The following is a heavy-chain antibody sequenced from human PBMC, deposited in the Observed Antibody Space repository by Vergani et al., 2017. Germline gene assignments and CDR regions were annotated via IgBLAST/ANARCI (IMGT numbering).Heavy chain of an antibody. J-gene: IGHJ4*02. CDR3: AVRPRVNLVGGEIVTKRTFDY. Sequence: VQLVESGGDLVQPGRSLRLSCQTSGFNFGEYGVSWVRQAPGKGLEWIGEINNDGHTNYNPSLESRVTVSRDTAKNQFSLNLMSVTAADTAMYYCAVRPRVNLVGGEIVTKRTFDYWSQGSLVTVSS. V-gene: IGHV4/OR15-8*02. CDR2: INNDGHTN. D-gene: IGHD3-10*01. CDR1: GFNFGEYG.